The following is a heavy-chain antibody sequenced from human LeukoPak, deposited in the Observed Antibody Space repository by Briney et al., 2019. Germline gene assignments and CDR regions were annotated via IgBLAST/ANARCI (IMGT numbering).Heavy chain of an antibody. Sequence: SETLSLTCSVSGGSVRSSTYYWGWIRQAPGKGLEWVGTISYSDSTNYNPSLKSRVTISVDMSKNQLSLNLNSVTAADTAVYYRARQTNRGAGNFASWGQGTLVTVSS. V-gene: IGHV4-39*01. D-gene: IGHD1-1*01. CDR3: ARQTNRGAGNFAS. CDR1: GGSVRSSTYY. CDR2: ISYSDST. J-gene: IGHJ4*02.